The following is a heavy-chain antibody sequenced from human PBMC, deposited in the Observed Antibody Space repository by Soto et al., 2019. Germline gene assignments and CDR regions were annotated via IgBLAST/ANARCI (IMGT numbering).Heavy chain of an antibody. V-gene: IGHV3-7*02. D-gene: IGHD3-9*01. CDR2: IKFDGSQR. CDR1: GFTFSRYW. CDR3: ARAGYDILTGSLYGMDV. J-gene: IGHJ6*02. Sequence: GGSLRLSCAASGFTFSRYWMSWVRQAPGKGLEWVANIKFDGSQRWYIDSVKGRFTMSRDNAKNSLFLQMNSLRAEDTAVYYCARAGYDILTGSLYGMDVWGQGTTVTVSS.